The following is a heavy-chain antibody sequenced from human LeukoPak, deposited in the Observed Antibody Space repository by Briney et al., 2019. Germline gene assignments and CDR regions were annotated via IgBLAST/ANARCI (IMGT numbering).Heavy chain of an antibody. Sequence: GGSLRLSCAASGFTFSNYEMNWVRQAPRKGLEWVSTIRSSGSTINYADSVKGRFTISRDNAKKSLSLEMNSLRAEDTAVYYCATGGNSLAYWGQGTLVTVSS. CDR1: GFTFSNYE. D-gene: IGHD1-26*01. CDR3: ATGGNSLAY. V-gene: IGHV3-48*03. CDR2: IRSSGSTI. J-gene: IGHJ4*02.